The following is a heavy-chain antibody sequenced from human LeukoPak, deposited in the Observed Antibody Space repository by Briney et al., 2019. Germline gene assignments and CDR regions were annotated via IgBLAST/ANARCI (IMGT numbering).Heavy chain of an antibody. Sequence: GGSLRLSCAASGFTFSSYGMHWVRQAPGKGLEWVAVISYDGSNKYYADSVKGRFTISRDNSKNTLYLQMNSLRAEDTAVYYCAKDLHEHGHHEFDYWGQGTLVTVYS. D-gene: IGHD1/OR15-1a*01. J-gene: IGHJ4*02. CDR2: ISYDGSNK. CDR3: AKDLHEHGHHEFDY. CDR1: GFTFSSYG. V-gene: IGHV3-30*18.